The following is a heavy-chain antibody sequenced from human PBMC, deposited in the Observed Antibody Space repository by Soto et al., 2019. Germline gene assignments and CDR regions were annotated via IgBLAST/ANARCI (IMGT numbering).Heavy chain of an antibody. CDR1: GGSISSYY. D-gene: IGHD2-21*02. CDR3: ARVPDLTYFDY. CDR2: IYYSGST. V-gene: IGHV4-59*01. J-gene: IGHJ4*02. Sequence: SETLSLTCTVSGGSISSYYWSWIRQSPGKGLEWIGYIYYSGSTNYNPSLKSRVTISVDTSKNQFSLKLSSVTAADTAVYYCARVPDLTYFDYWGQGTLVTVSS.